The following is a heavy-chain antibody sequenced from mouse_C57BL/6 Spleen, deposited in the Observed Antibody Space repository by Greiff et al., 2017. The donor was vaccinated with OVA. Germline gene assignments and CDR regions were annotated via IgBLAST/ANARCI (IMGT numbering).Heavy chain of an antibody. CDR1: GYAFSSYW. J-gene: IGHJ2*01. CDR3: ARSPTVVATPFDY. D-gene: IGHD1-1*01. Sequence: VKLMESGAELVKPGASVKISCKASGYAFSSYWMNWVKQRPGKGLEWIGQIYPGDGDTNYNGKFKGKATLTADKSSSTAYMQLSSLTSEDSAVYFCARSPTVVATPFDYWGQGTTLTVSS. V-gene: IGHV1-80*01. CDR2: IYPGDGDT.